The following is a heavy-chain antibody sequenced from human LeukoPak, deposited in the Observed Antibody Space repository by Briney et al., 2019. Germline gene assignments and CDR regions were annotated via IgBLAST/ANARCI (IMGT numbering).Heavy chain of an antibody. CDR1: GFTFSSYS. J-gene: IGHJ4*02. D-gene: IGHD6-13*01. Sequence: GGSLRLSCAASGFTFSSYSMNWVRQAPGKGLEWVSSISSSSSYIYYADSVKGRFTISRDNAKNSLYLQMSSLRAEDTAVYYCARDRSSWDDFDYWGQGTLVTVSS. CDR2: ISSSSSYI. V-gene: IGHV3-21*01. CDR3: ARDRSSWDDFDY.